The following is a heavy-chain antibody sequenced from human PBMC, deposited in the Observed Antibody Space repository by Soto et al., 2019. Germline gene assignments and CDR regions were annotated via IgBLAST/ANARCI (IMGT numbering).Heavy chain of an antibody. CDR1: GGTFSSYA. D-gene: IGHD3-16*02. CDR2: IIPIFGTA. Sequence: ASVKVSCKASGGTFSSYAISWVRQAPGQGLEWMGGIIPIFGTANYAQKFQGRVTITADESTSTAYMELSSLRSEDTAVYYCARVRISHDYVWGSYRSKKYYYYSYGMDVWGQGTTVTVSS. J-gene: IGHJ6*02. V-gene: IGHV1-69*13. CDR3: ARVRISHDYVWGSYRSKKYYYYSYGMDV.